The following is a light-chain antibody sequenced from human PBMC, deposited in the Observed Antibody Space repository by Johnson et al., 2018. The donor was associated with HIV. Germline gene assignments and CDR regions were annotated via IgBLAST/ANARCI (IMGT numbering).Light chain of an antibody. V-gene: IGLV1-51*01. J-gene: IGLJ1*01. CDR2: DNN. Sequence: HSVLTQAPSVSAAPGQKVTISCSGSSSNIGNNYVSWYQQLPGTAPKLLIYDNNKRPSGIPDRFSGSKSGTSATLSITGLQTGDEADYYCASWDRSLTVGTVFGPGTRVTVL. CDR3: ASWDRSLTVGTV. CDR1: SSNIGNNY.